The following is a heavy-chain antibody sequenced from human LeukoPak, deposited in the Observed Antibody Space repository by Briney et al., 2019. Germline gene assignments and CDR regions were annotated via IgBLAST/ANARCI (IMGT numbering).Heavy chain of an antibody. D-gene: IGHD3-10*01. CDR1: GYTFTSYA. CDR3: VRDGEGVAISVNYWFDP. V-gene: IGHV1-8*02. Sequence: ASVKVSCKAPGYTFTSYAMNWVRQAPGQGLEWMGWMNPNNGNTGYAQKFQGRVTMTRDTSISTAYMELRSLRSEDTAMYYCVRDGEGVAISVNYWFDPWGQGTLVTVSS. CDR2: MNPNNGNT. J-gene: IGHJ5*02.